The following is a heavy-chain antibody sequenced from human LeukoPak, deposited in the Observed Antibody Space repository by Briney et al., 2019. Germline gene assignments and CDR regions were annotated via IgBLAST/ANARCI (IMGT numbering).Heavy chain of an antibody. CDR2: IYTSGST. CDR1: GGSISSGSYY. V-gene: IGHV4-61*02. CDR3: ARGNTELFF. D-gene: IGHD3-3*01. J-gene: IGHJ4*02. Sequence: PSQTLSLTCTVSGGSISSGSYYWSWIRQPAGKGLEWIGRIYTSGSTNYNPSLKSRVTISVDTSKNQFSLKLTSVTAADTAVYYCARGNTELFFWGQGTLVTVSS.